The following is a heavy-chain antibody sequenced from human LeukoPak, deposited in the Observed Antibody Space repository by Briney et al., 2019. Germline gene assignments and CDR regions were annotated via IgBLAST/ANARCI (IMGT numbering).Heavy chain of an antibody. D-gene: IGHD6-13*01. J-gene: IGHJ4*02. CDR1: GYTFTGYY. V-gene: IGHV1-2*02. CDR3: ARDRAAAETEFDY. Sequence: ASVKVSCKASGYTFTGYYMHWVRQAPGQGLEWMGWINPNSGGTNYAQKFQGRVTMTRDTSISTAYMELSRLRSDDTAVYYCARDRAAAETEFDYWGQGTLVTVSS. CDR2: INPNSGGT.